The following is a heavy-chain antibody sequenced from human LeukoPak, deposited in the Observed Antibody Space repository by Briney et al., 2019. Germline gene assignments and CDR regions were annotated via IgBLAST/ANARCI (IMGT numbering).Heavy chain of an antibody. Sequence: PGGSLRVSCAASGFTFNNYALSWVRQAPGKGLEWVSAISDSGGSTYYADSVKGRFTISRDNSQNTLYLQMNSLRAEDTAVYYCAKGDGYNYDNWFDPWGQGTLVTVFS. D-gene: IGHD5-24*01. CDR2: ISDSGGST. V-gene: IGHV3-23*01. CDR3: AKGDGYNYDNWFDP. J-gene: IGHJ5*02. CDR1: GFTFNNYA.